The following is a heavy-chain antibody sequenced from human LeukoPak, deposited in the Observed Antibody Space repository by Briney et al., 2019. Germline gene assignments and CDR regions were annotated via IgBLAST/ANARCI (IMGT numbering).Heavy chain of an antibody. D-gene: IGHD6-19*01. CDR1: GVSLSNYA. Sequence: GGSLRLSCAPSGVSLSNYALDWVRQAPGKGLEWVAAISYDGSKTYYTDSVKGRFTISRDGPSDTLSLQMDSLRAEDTALYYCATSTTVAGTFWLDPWGQGTLVIVSS. CDR2: ISYDGSKT. J-gene: IGHJ5*02. V-gene: IGHV3-30*04. CDR3: ATSTTVAGTFWLDP.